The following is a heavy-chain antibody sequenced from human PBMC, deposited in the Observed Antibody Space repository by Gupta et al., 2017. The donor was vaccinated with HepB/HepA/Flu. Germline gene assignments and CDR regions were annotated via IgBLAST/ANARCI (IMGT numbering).Heavy chain of an antibody. V-gene: IGHV1-46*01. CDR2: INPNGGSA. CDR3: AREGNSTVNTYYDHYMDG. Sequence: QVQLVQSGAAVRKPGASVKFSCKASGYTFTTYYIHWVRQAPGQGLEWMGIINPNGGSAVYGKRFQGRVTMTRDTSTSTVYIELSSLRSEDTAVDDGAREGNSTVNTYYDHYMDGWGKGTTVPVSS. J-gene: IGHJ6*03. CDR1: GYTFTTYY. D-gene: IGHD4-11*01.